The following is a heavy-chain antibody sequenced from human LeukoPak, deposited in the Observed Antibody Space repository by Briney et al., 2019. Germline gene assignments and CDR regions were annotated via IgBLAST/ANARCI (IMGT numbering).Heavy chain of an antibody. CDR3: ASVGGYDPLFDY. CDR2: ISFDGSNK. V-gene: IGHV3-30-3*01. Sequence: PGGSLRLSCAASGFTFSSHAMHWVRQAPGEGLEWVAVISFDGSNKYYADSVKGRFTISRDNSKNTLYLQMNSLRTEDTAVYYCASVGGYDPLFDYWGQGTLVTVSS. CDR1: GFTFSSHA. J-gene: IGHJ4*02. D-gene: IGHD5-12*01.